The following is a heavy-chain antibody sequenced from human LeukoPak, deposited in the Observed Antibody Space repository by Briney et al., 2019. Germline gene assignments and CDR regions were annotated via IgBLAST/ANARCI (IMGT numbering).Heavy chain of an antibody. Sequence: SETLSLTCAVYGGSFSGYYWSWIRQPPGKGLEWIGEINHSGNTNYNPSLKSRVTISVDTSKKHFSLKLSSVTASDTAVYYCARGQTTVTPHYYYYYMDVWGKGTTVTVSS. J-gene: IGHJ6*03. CDR3: ARGQTTVTPHYYYYYMDV. D-gene: IGHD4-11*01. V-gene: IGHV4-34*01. CDR1: GGSFSGYY. CDR2: INHSGNT.